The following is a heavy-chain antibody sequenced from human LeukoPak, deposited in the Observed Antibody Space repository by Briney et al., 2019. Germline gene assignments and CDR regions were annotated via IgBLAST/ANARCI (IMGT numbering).Heavy chain of an antibody. D-gene: IGHD3-10*01. CDR1: GYTFTNHD. Sequence: GASVKVSCKASGYTFTNHDINWVRQAPGQGLEWMGWMNPNTGNTGFAQRFQGRVIMARTTSISTAYMELSSLISEDTAVYYCARGLWFGELSKNWFDPWGQGTLVIVSS. CDR2: MNPNTGNT. V-gene: IGHV1-8*01. CDR3: ARGLWFGELSKNWFDP. J-gene: IGHJ5*02.